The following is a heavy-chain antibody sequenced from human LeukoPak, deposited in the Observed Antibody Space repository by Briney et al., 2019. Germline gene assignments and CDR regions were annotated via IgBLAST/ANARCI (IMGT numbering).Heavy chain of an antibody. D-gene: IGHD1-26*01. CDR3: TRAGVGTRYFDY. Sequence: GGSLRLSCAASGFTFSSYAMSWVRQAPGKGLEWVGRIRNKASSYTTEYAASVKGRFTISRDASKNSLYLQMNSLKTEDTAVYYCTRAGVGTRYFDYWGQGTLVTVSS. V-gene: IGHV3-72*01. CDR2: IRNKASSYTT. CDR1: GFTFSSYA. J-gene: IGHJ4*02.